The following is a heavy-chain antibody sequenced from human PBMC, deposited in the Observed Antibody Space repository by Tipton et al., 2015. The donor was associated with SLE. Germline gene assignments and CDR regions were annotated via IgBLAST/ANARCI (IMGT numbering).Heavy chain of an antibody. CDR3: ARGGVGGYDYFDF. Sequence: TLSLTCTVSGGSVNSNPYSWAWIRQPPGKGLEWIGYISNGGGTNYNPSLKSRVTISVDTAKNKFSLKLTSVTAADTAVYYCARGGVGGYDYFDFWGQGTLVTVSS. V-gene: IGHV4-61*05. D-gene: IGHD5-12*01. CDR1: GGSVNSNPYS. J-gene: IGHJ4*02. CDR2: ISNGGGT.